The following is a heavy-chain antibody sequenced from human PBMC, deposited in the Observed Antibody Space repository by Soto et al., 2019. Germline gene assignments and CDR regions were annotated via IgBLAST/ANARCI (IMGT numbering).Heavy chain of an antibody. Sequence: LRLSCAASGFTFSDYYMSWIRQAPGKGLEWVSYISSSGSTIYYADSVKGRFTISRDNAKNSLYLQMNSLRAEDTAVYYCARDLKVVVVAAPPSGAFDIWGQGTMVTVSS. V-gene: IGHV3-11*01. CDR3: ARDLKVVVVAAPPSGAFDI. CDR1: GFTFSDYY. J-gene: IGHJ3*02. D-gene: IGHD2-15*01. CDR2: ISSSGSTI.